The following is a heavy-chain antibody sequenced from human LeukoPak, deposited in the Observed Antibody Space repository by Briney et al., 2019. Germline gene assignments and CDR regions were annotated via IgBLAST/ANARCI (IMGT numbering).Heavy chain of an antibody. Sequence: GASVKVPCKVSGYTLTELSIHWVRQAPGKGLEWMGGFDPEDGETVYAQKFQGRVTMTEDTSTDTAYMELSSLRPEDAAVYYCATFGYCSAGTCYSRLDHWGQGTLVTVSS. CDR2: FDPEDGET. CDR1: GYTLTELS. CDR3: ATFGYCSAGTCYSRLDH. V-gene: IGHV1-24*01. J-gene: IGHJ4*02. D-gene: IGHD2-15*01.